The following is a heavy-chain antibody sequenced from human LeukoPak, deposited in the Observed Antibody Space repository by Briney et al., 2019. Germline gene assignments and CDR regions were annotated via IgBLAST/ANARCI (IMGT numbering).Heavy chain of an antibody. CDR2: VKSKTNGETT. CDR3: TREREYYFKY. CDR1: GFTFSDAW. Sequence: PGGSLRLSCAASGFTFSDAWMSWVRQAPGKGLEWVGRVKSKTNGETTDYAAPVKGRFTISRDDSRNTLYLQMNSLKTEDTAVYYCTREREYYFKYWGQGTLVTVSS. V-gene: IGHV3-15*01. D-gene: IGHD3-10*01. J-gene: IGHJ4*02.